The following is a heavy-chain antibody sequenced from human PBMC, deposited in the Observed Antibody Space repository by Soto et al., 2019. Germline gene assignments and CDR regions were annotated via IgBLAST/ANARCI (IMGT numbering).Heavy chain of an antibody. CDR2: IYYSGST. J-gene: IGHJ6*01. V-gene: IGHV4-59*01. CDR3: ARGGIVGATYRHYYYGMDV. CDR1: VGSISSCY. Sequence: PSDTLSLTCTVSVGSISSCYCSWIRQPPGKGLEWLGYIYYSGSTNYNPSLKSRVTISVDTSKNQFSLKLSSVTAADTAVYYCARGGIVGATYRHYYYGMDVWGHGTTVTVSS. D-gene: IGHD1-26*01.